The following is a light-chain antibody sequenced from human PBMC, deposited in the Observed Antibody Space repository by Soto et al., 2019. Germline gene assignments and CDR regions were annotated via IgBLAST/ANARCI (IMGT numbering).Light chain of an antibody. CDR3: HQYKIYLYT. CDR2: HPS. CDR1: QTIGTW. J-gene: IGKJ2*01. V-gene: IGKV1-5*01. Sequence: DIQMTQSPSTLSATVGDRVTITCRASQTIGTWLAWYQHKPGKAPKFLIYHPSSLETGAPSRFSGSGSGTEVTLTITNLQPEDCATYYGHQYKIYLYTFGQGTKRE.